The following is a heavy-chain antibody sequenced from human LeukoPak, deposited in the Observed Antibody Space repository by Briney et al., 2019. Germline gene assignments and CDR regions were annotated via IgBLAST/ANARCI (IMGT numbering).Heavy chain of an antibody. CDR2: IRYDGSNK. CDR1: GFTFSNYG. CDR3: AKPLAGYSSALDY. Sequence: GGSLRLSCAASGFTFSNYGVHWVRQAPGKGLEWVAFIRYDGSNKYYADSVKGRFTISRDNSKNTLYLQMDSLRAEDTALYYCAKPLAGYSSALDYWGQGTLVTVSS. V-gene: IGHV3-30*02. D-gene: IGHD5-18*01. J-gene: IGHJ4*02.